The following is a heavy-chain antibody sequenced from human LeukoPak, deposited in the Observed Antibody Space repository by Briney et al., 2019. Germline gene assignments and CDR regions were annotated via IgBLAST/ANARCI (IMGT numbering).Heavy chain of an antibody. V-gene: IGHV3-48*03. Sequence: GGSLRLSCAASGFTFSSCEMNWVRQAPGKGLEWVSYISSSGSTIYYADSVKGRFTISRDNAKNSLYLQMNSLRAEDTAVYYCARRYCSGGSCYFRYFDYWGQGTLVTVSS. J-gene: IGHJ4*02. CDR3: ARRYCSGGSCYFRYFDY. CDR1: GFTFSSCE. D-gene: IGHD2-15*01. CDR2: ISSSGSTI.